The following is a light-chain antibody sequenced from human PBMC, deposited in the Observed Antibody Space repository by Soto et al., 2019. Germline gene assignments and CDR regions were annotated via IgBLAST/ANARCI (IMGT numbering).Light chain of an antibody. J-gene: IGKJ1*01. V-gene: IGKV3-20*01. CDR2: GAS. CDR3: QQYETSPWT. CDR1: QSVSGRY. Sequence: EIVLTQSPGTLSLSPGERATLSCRASQSVSGRYLAWYQQKPGQAPRLVIFGASTRAPGIPDRFTGSGSGTDFTVTISRLEPEDFAVYYCQQYETSPWTFGQGTKVDIK.